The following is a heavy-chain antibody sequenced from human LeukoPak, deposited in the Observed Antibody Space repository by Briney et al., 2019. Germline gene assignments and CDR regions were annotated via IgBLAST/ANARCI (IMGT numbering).Heavy chain of an antibody. CDR1: GGSISSGSYY. V-gene: IGHV4-61*02. CDR2: IYTSGST. D-gene: IGHD2-15*01. Sequence: SQTLSLTCTVSGGSISSGSYYWSWIRQPAGKGLEWIGRIYTSGSTNYNPSLKSRVTISVDTSKNQFSLKLSSVTAADTAVYYCATCSGGSCYWGQGTLVTVSS. CDR3: ATCSGGSCY. J-gene: IGHJ4*02.